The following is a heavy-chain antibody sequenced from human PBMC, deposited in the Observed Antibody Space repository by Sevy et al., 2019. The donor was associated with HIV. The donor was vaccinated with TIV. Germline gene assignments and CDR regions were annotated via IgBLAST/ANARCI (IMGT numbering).Heavy chain of an antibody. Sequence: GGSLRLSCAASGFTFSSYAMHWVRQAPGKGLEWVAVISYDGSNKYYADSVKGRFTISRDNSKNTLYLQMNSLRAEDTAVYYCARGDFWSGYHHYYYGMDVWGQGTTVTVSS. CDR2: ISYDGSNK. V-gene: IGHV3-30-3*01. D-gene: IGHD3-3*01. CDR3: ARGDFWSGYHHYYYGMDV. J-gene: IGHJ6*02. CDR1: GFTFSSYA.